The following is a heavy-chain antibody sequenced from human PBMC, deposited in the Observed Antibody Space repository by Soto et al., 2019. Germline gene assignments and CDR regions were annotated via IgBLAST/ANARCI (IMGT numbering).Heavy chain of an antibody. CDR1: GNTFTNFG. CDR3: ARVIPGAEAWFDP. V-gene: IGHV1-18*01. Sequence: QGQLVQSGAEVKKPGASVKVSCTASGNTFTNFGVTWVRQAPGQELEWMGWISADTHDPNYAQKLQGRVTRIIDTSTSTAYLDLRSLTSDDTAVYYCARVIPGAEAWFDPWGQGTLVTVSS. D-gene: IGHD2-2*01. J-gene: IGHJ5*02. CDR2: ISADTHDP.